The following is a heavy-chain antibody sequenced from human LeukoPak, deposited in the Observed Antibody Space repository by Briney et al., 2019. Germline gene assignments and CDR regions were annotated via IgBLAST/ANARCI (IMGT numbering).Heavy chain of an antibody. CDR3: ARHSGYTWSVFDS. J-gene: IGHJ4*02. D-gene: IGHD1-1*01. CDR2: IYYSGSI. V-gene: IGHV4-59*08. CDR1: GGSINSYY. Sequence: SETLSLTCTVSGGSINSYYWSWIRQPPGKGLEWIGYIYYSGSINYNPSLKSRVTISVDTSKDQFTLMVTSVTAADTAVYFCARHSGYTWSVFDSWGQGALVTVSS.